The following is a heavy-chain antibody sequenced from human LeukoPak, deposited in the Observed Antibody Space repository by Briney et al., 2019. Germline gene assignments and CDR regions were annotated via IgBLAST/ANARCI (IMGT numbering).Heavy chain of an antibody. D-gene: IGHD3-10*01. Sequence: SVKVSCKASGGTFSSYAISWVRQAPGQGLEWMGRIIPILGIANYAQKFQGRVTITADKSTSTAYMELSSLRSEDTAVYYCARVAGPEGASWIWFGEKGWFDPWGQGTLVTVSS. CDR3: ARVAGPEGASWIWFGEKGWFDP. CDR1: GGTFSSYA. V-gene: IGHV1-69*04. J-gene: IGHJ5*02. CDR2: IIPILGIA.